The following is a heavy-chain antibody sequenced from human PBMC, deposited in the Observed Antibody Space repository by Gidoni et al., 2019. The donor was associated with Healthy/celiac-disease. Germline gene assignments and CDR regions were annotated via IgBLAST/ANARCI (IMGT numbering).Heavy chain of an antibody. CDR2: IYYSGST. D-gene: IGHD6-6*01. CDR1: GGSISRGDYY. V-gene: IGHV4-30-4*01. J-gene: IGHJ6*02. CDR3: ARATSSSSIPDYYGMDV. Sequence: QVQLQESGPGLVTPSQTLSLTCTVSGGSISRGDYYWSWIRQPPGKGLEWIGYIYYSGSTYYNPSLKSRVTISVDTSKNQFSLKLSSVTAADTAVYYCARATSSSSIPDYYGMDVWGQGTTVTVSS.